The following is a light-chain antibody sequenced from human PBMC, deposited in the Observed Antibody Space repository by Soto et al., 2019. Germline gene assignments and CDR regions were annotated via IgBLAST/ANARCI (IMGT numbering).Light chain of an antibody. V-gene: IGKV1-39*01. Sequence: DFRMTQSPSSLSASVGDRVTITCRASQSITYFLNWYQQNPGKAPKLLIYAASTLQSGVPSRFSGSGSGTDFTLTISSLQPEDFATYYCQQSYTTPSFGQGTKVEI. CDR2: AAS. J-gene: IGKJ1*01. CDR3: QQSYTTPS. CDR1: QSITYF.